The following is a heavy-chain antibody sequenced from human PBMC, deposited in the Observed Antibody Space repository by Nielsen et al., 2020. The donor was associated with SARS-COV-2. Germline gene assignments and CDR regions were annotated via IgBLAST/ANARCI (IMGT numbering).Heavy chain of an antibody. CDR3: KHYYDMDV. CDR1: GFTFGDAI. V-gene: IGHV3-73*01. CDR2: IRSKTNNYET. Sequence: GESLKISCAASGFTFGDAIIHWVRQASGHGLEWVGRIRSKTNNYETSYAASVKGRFIISRDESKNMAYLQMNSLKTDDTAVYYCKHYYDMDVWGQGTTVTVSS. J-gene: IGHJ6*02.